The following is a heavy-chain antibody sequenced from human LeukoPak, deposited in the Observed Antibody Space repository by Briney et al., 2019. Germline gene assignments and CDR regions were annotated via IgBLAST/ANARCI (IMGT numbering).Heavy chain of an antibody. V-gene: IGHV1-69*06. CDR3: ASGSGYDYCFDY. D-gene: IGHD5-12*01. CDR2: IIPIFDTA. CDR1: GYTFTGHY. Sequence: SVKVSCKASGYTFTGHYMHWVRQAPGQGLEWMGGIIPIFDTANYAQKFQGRVTITADKSTSTAYMELSSLRSEDTAVYYCASGSGYDYCFDYWGQGTLVTVSS. J-gene: IGHJ4*02.